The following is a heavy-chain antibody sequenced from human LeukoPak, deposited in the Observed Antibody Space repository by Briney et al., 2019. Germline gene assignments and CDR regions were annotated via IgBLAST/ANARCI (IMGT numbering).Heavy chain of an antibody. CDR3: ARLFSSSWYRGAFDL. D-gene: IGHD6-13*01. J-gene: IGHJ3*01. V-gene: IGHV4-39*01. Sequence: PSETLSLTCTVSGGSISSSSYYWGWIRQPPWKGLEWIGSIYYSGNTYYNPSLKSRVTISVDTSKNQFSLKLSSVTAADTAVYYCARLFSSSWYRGAFDLWGQGTMVTVSS. CDR1: GGSISSSSYY. CDR2: IYYSGNT.